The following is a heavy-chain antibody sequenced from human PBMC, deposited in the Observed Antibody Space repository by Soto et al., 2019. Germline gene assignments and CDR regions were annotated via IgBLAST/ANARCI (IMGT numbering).Heavy chain of an antibody. CDR2: ISAYNGNT. CDR1: GYTFTSYG. CDR3: ARDSSATVRYYYYMAV. V-gene: IGHV1-18*01. Sequence: QVQLVQSGAEVKKPGASVKVSCKASGYTFTSYGISWFRQAPGQGLEWMGWISAYNGNTNYSQKLQGRVTMTTDTSTSTAYMELRSLRSDDTAVYYCARDSSATVRYYYYMAVWGKGTTVTVSS. D-gene: IGHD6-25*01. J-gene: IGHJ6*03.